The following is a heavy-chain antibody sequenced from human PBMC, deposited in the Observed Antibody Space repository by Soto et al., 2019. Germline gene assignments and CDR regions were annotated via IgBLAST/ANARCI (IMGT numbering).Heavy chain of an antibody. CDR2: IIPFFGTA. V-gene: IGHV1-69*13. D-gene: IGHD4-17*01. CDR3: AKSAPMDAGDKYYYDF. Sequence: SVKVSCKASGGTFSTFGISWVRQAPGQGLEWMGGIIPFFGTARYSQKFEDRITITADESTNTVYMDLRSLTSEDTAIYYCAKSAPMDAGDKYYYDFWGQGXLVTVSS. CDR1: GGTFSTFG. J-gene: IGHJ4*02.